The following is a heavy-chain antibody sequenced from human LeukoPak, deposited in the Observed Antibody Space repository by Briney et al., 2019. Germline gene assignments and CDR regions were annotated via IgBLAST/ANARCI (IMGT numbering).Heavy chain of an antibody. CDR3: AKTLGYCSSTNCDLSPDYYYGMDV. D-gene: IGHD2-2*01. J-gene: IGHJ6*02. CDR1: GFTFSSYA. V-gene: IGHV3-23*01. CDR2: ISGSGGST. Sequence: PGGSLRLSCAASGFTFSSYAMSWVRQAPGKGLEWVSAISGSGGSTYYADSVKGRFTISRDNSKNTLYLQMNSLRAEDTAVYYCAKTLGYCSSTNCDLSPDYYYGMDVWGQGTTVTVSS.